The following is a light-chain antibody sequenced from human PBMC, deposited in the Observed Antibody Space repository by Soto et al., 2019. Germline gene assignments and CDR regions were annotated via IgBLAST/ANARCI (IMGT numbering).Light chain of an antibody. Sequence: SYELTQPPSVSVAPGQTASITCGGNNIGSKSVHWYQQKPGQAPVLVVYDDRDRPSGIPERFSGSKSGNTASLTISGLQAEDEADYYCCSYAGSSTYVFGTGTKLTVL. CDR2: DDR. CDR3: CSYAGSSTYV. V-gene: IGLV3-21*02. CDR1: NIGSKS. J-gene: IGLJ1*01.